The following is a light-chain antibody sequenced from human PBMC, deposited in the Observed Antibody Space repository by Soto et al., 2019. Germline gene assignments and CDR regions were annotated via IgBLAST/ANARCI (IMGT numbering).Light chain of an antibody. Sequence: QSVLTQPASVSGSPGQSITISCTGTSSDVGGYNYVSWFQQHPGIVPKLMIYEVSNRPSGVSNRFSGSKSVNTASLTISGLQSEDEAYYYCISYTSKSTWVFGGGTTLTVL. CDR1: SSDVGGYNY. J-gene: IGLJ2*01. V-gene: IGLV2-14*01. CDR3: ISYTSKSTWV. CDR2: EVS.